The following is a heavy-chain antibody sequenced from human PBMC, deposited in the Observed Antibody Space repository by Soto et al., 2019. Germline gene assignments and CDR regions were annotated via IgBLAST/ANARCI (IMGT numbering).Heavy chain of an antibody. CDR1: GFTFTSSA. Sequence: ASVKVSCKASGFTFTSSAMQWVRQARGQRLEWIGWIVVGSGNTNYAQKFQERVTITRDMSTSTAYMELSSLRSEDTAVYYCAAGPYYYYCMDVWGKGTTVTVSS. V-gene: IGHV1-58*02. CDR2: IVVGSGNT. J-gene: IGHJ6*03. CDR3: AAGPYYYYCMDV.